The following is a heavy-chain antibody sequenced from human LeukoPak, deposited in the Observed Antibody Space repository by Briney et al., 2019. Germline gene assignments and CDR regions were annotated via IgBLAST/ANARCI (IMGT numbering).Heavy chain of an antibody. D-gene: IGHD1-26*01. Sequence: QPGGSLRLSCEASGFTFSSHWMHWVPQVPGKGLVWISNIRGDGGLFGYADSVKGRFAVSRENARKTLYLHMNSLRVEDTAVYYCARDEVGAPPIDYWGRECWSPSPQ. V-gene: IGHV3-74*01. CDR3: ARDEVGAPPIDY. CDR1: GFTFSSHW. CDR2: IRGDGGLF. J-gene: IGHJ4*02.